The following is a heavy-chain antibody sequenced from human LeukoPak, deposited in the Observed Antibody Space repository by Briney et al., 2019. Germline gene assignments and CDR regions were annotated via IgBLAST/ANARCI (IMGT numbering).Heavy chain of an antibody. CDR2: ISSSSTNI. CDR1: GFTFNYYT. CDR3: VRSHCDLYAFFDY. Sequence: PGGSLRLSCAASGFTFNYYTMDWVRQAPGKGLEWVSSISSSSTNIHYADSVKGRFTISRDNAKNSLYLQMDSLRAGDTALYFCVRSHCDLYAFFDYWGQGTLVTVSS. V-gene: IGHV3-21*01. D-gene: IGHD2-2*02. J-gene: IGHJ4*02.